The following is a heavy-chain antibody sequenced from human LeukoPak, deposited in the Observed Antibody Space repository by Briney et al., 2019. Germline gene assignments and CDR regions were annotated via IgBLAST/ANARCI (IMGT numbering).Heavy chain of an antibody. CDR1: GFTVSSNY. CDR3: ARDFTVGVTATDDY. V-gene: IGHV3-66*01. Sequence: PGGSLRLSCAASGFTVSSNYMSWVRQAPGKGLEWVSVIYSGGSTYYADSVKGRFTISRDNAKNSLYLQMNSLRAEDTAVYYCARDFTVGVTATDDYWGQGTLVTVSS. D-gene: IGHD1-26*01. J-gene: IGHJ4*02. CDR2: IYSGGST.